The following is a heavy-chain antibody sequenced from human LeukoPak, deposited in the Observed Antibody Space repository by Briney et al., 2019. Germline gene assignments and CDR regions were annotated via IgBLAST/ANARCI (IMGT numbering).Heavy chain of an antibody. CDR3: ARSPAYYYDSSGATDAFDI. Sequence: ASVKVSCKASGYTFTGYYMHWVRQAPGQGLEWKGWINPNSGGTNYAQKFQGRVTMTRDTSISTAYMELSRLRSDDTAVYYCARSPAYYYDSSGATDAFDIWGQGTMVTVSS. D-gene: IGHD3-22*01. V-gene: IGHV1-2*02. CDR1: GYTFTGYY. J-gene: IGHJ3*02. CDR2: INPNSGGT.